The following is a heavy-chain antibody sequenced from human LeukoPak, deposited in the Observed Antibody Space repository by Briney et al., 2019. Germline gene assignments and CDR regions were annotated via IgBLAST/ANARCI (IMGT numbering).Heavy chain of an antibody. V-gene: IGHV3-48*03. J-gene: IGHJ4*02. CDR3: ASRGSYSDY. D-gene: IGHD1-26*01. Sequence: GGSLRLSCAASGFTFSSYEMNWVRQAPGKGLEGVSYISSSGSTIYYADSVKGRFTISRDNAKNSLYLQMNSLRAEDTAVYYCASRGSYSDYWGQGTLVTVSS. CDR1: GFTFSSYE. CDR2: ISSSGSTI.